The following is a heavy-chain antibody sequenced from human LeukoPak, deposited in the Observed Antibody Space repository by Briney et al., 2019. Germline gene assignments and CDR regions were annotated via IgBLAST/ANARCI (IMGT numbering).Heavy chain of an antibody. J-gene: IGHJ4*02. CDR3: ARVFMSATIGDY. V-gene: IGHV3-21*01. CDR2: ISSSSSYI. Sequence: GGSLRLSCAASGFTFSSYSMNWVRQAPGKGLEWVSSISSSSSYIYYTDSVKGRFTISRDNAKNSLYLQMNSLRAEDTAVYYCARVFMSATIGDYWGQGTLVTVSS. CDR1: GFTFSSYS. D-gene: IGHD5-12*01.